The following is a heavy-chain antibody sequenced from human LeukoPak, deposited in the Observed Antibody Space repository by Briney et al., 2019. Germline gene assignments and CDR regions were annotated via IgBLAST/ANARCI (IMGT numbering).Heavy chain of an antibody. CDR3: ARSPGYSYGPLNDY. CDR2: INPNGGST. CDR1: GYTLTGYY. D-gene: IGHD5-18*01. J-gene: IGHJ4*02. Sequence: GASVKVSCKASGYTLTGYYMHWVRQAPGQGLEWMGIINPNGGSTSYAREFQGRVTMTRDTSTNTVYMELSSLRSEDTAVYYCARSPGYSYGPLNDYWGQGTLVTVSS. V-gene: IGHV1-46*01.